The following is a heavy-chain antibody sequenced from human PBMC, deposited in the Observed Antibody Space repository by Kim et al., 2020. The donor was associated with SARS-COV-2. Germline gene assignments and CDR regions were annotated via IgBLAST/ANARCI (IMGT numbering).Heavy chain of an antibody. CDR2: ITHDGSKK. Sequence: GGSLRLSCAASGFTFSSYAMRWVRQAPGKGLEWVADITHDGSKKYYADSVKGRFTISRDNSKNTLYLQMNSLRAEDTAVYYCARDTDDDCDGSFYYY. CDR1: GFTFSSYA. J-gene: IGHJ6*01. D-gene: IGHD2-21*02. V-gene: IGHV3-30*03. CDR3: ARDTDDDCDGSFYYY.